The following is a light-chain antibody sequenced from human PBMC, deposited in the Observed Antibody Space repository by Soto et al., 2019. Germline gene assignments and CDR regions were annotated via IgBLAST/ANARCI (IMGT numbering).Light chain of an antibody. CDR3: MQALQTPWT. CDR1: QSLLHSNGYNY. J-gene: IGKJ1*01. CDR2: LAS. V-gene: IGKV2-28*01. Sequence: EIVITQSPLSLSFTPFDPSSISCRASQSLLHSNGYNYLDWYVQKPGQSPQLLINLASNRASGVPDNFSGSGTGTDFTLNIRRVEAEDVGIYYCMQALQTPWTFGQGTKVDI.